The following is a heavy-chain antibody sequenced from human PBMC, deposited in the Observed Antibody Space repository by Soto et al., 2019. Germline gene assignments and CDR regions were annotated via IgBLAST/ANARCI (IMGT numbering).Heavy chain of an antibody. J-gene: IGHJ5*02. CDR3: ANVCVPTGFHGYFHP. Sequence: PVVSLRLSCLASGFPFSSFSMSWVRQAPRKGLEWVSSVGGSGFSTYYGDSVKGRFTISRDNSKSTLYLEMNSLRAEDTAVYYCANVCVPTGFHGYFHPWGEQTLVTV. CDR2: VGGSGFST. D-gene: IGHD5-12*01. CDR1: GFPFSSFS. V-gene: IGHV3-23*01.